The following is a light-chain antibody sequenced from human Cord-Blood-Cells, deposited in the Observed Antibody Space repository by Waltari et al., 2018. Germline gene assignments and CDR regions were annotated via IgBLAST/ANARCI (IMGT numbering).Light chain of an antibody. CDR2: DVS. V-gene: IGLV2-14*01. J-gene: IGLJ1*01. CDR1: SSDVGGYNY. CDR3: SSYTSSSTYV. Sequence: QSALTQPASVSGSPGTSIPISCTGTSSDVGGYNYVSWYQQHPGQAPKLMIYDVSNRPSGVSNRFSGSKPGNTASLTISGLQAEDEADYYCSSYTSSSTYVFGTGTKVTVL.